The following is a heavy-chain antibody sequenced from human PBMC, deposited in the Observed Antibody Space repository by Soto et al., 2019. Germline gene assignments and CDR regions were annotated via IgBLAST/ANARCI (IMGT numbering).Heavy chain of an antibody. CDR3: ARDYDTSRGDWAYYGIDV. CDR2: IYYGGTT. V-gene: IGHV3-66*01. D-gene: IGHD3-9*01. J-gene: IGHJ6*02. CDR1: GLTVSTNY. Sequence: EVQLVESGGGLAQPGGSLRISCAASGLTVSTNYMSWVRQAPGKGLEWVSIIYYGGTTYYADSVKGRFTISRDDSKNTLYLQMHSLRAEDTAVYYCARDYDTSRGDWAYYGIDVWCQGTTVTVSS.